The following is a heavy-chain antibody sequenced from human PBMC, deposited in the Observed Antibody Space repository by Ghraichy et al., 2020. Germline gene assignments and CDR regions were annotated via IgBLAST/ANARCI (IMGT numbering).Heavy chain of an antibody. J-gene: IGHJ4*02. V-gene: IGHV4-59*01. CDR3: ARERDSFNNFDY. D-gene: IGHD2-21*01. CDR1: GGSITGYH. Sequence: SETLSLTCTVSGGSITGYHWSWIRQPPGMRLEWIGYMYHSGASNYNPSLKNRVTMSVDTSKNQFSLKLNSVTAADTAVYYCARERDSFNNFDYWGQGALVTVSS. CDR2: MYHSGAS.